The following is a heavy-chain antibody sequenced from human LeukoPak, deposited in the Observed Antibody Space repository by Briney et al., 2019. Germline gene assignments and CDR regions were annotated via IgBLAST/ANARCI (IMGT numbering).Heavy chain of an antibody. D-gene: IGHD3-10*01. J-gene: IGHJ6*02. V-gene: IGHV1-18*01. CDR2: ISAYNGNT. CDR3: ARDRGVYGSGSYYKVSYYGMDV. CDR1: GYTFTSYG. Sequence: ASVKVPCKASGYTFTSYGISWVRQAPGQGLEWMGWISAYNGNTNYAQKLQGRVTVTTDTSTSTAYMELRSLRSDDTAMYYCARDRGVYGSGSYYKVSYYGMDVWGQGTTVTVSS.